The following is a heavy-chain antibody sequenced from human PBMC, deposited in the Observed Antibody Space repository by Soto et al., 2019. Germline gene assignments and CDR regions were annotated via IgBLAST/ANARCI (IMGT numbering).Heavy chain of an antibody. D-gene: IGHD3-22*01. CDR3: ALRSMAVVPEY. V-gene: IGHV4-59*01. CDR2: LYYGRSA. J-gene: IGHJ4*02. CDR1: GDSISSYY. Sequence: QVQLQESGPGLVKPSETLSLTCAVSGDSISSYYCMWIRQPPGKGLESIGYLYYGRSANYNPSLKXRXPXSXXTSTNQCSLPLRSMTAADTAVYYCALRSMAVVPEYWGQGTLVTVSS.